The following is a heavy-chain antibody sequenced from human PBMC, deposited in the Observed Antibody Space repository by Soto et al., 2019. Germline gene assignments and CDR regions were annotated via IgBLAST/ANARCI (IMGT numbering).Heavy chain of an antibody. V-gene: IGHV4-39*01. J-gene: IGHJ1*01. CDR3: ARRGTFFRY. CDR2: IYYSGST. D-gene: IGHD3-16*01. CDR1: GGSISSSGYY. Sequence: QVQLQESDPGLVKTSETLSLTCTVSGGSISSSGYYWGWIRQPPGKGLEWIGSIYYSGSTYYNPSLQSRVTISVDTSKNQVSLKLSSVTAADTAVYYCARRGTFFRYWGQGTLVTVSS.